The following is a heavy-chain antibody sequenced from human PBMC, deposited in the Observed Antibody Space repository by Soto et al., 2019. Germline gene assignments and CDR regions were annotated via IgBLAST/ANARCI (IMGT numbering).Heavy chain of an antibody. J-gene: IGHJ6*02. Sequence: QVQVVESGGGVVQPGRSLRLSCAASGFTFSSFGMHWVRQAPGKGLEWVSLIWYDGSKKSYGDSVKGRFTISRDNSRNTVYLQMNSLRADDTAVYYCARDASYYSLWSGYYPSRNGMDVWGQGITVTVSS. CDR2: IWYDGSKK. CDR1: GFTFSSFG. CDR3: ARDASYYSLWSGYYPSRNGMDV. V-gene: IGHV3-33*01. D-gene: IGHD3-3*01.